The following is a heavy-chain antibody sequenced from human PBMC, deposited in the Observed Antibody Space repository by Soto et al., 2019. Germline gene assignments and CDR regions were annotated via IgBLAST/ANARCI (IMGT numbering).Heavy chain of an antibody. V-gene: IGHV3-23*01. Sequence: PGGSLRLSCAASGFTFSNHAMTWVRQAPGKGLEWVSGISNRGGSTYYLDSVKGRFTISRDNSKNTLYLQMNRLRAEDTAVYYCAKGFGYSHGEVFDYWGQGTLVTVSS. CDR3: AKGFGYSHGEVFDY. CDR1: GFTFSNHA. J-gene: IGHJ4*02. CDR2: ISNRGGST. D-gene: IGHD5-18*01.